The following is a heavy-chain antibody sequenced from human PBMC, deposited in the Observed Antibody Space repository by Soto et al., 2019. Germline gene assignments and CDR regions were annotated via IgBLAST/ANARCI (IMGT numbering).Heavy chain of an antibody. CDR2: IYTSGST. D-gene: IGHD1-26*01. CDR1: GGSISTYY. J-gene: IGHJ4*02. CDR3: ARSAGSFNLDY. V-gene: IGHV4-4*08. Sequence: SETLSLTXTVSGGSISTYYWSWIRQPPGKGLEWIGYIYTSGSTNYNPSLKSRVAMSVDTSKNQFSLSLKSVTAADTAVYYCARSAGSFNLDYWGQGALVTVSP.